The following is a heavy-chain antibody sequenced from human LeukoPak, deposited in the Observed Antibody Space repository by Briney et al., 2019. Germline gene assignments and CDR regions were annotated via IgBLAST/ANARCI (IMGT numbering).Heavy chain of an antibody. J-gene: IGHJ4*02. CDR1: GGSFSGYY. CDR2: INHSGST. CDR3: ARGLSRDCSGGSCYSGYFDY. Sequence: SETLSLTCAVYGGSFSGYYWSWIRQPPGKGLEWIGEINHSGSTDYNPSLKSRVTISVDTSKNQFSLKLSSVTAADTAVYYCARGLSRDCSGGSCYSGYFDYWGQGTLVTVSS. D-gene: IGHD2-15*01. V-gene: IGHV4-34*01.